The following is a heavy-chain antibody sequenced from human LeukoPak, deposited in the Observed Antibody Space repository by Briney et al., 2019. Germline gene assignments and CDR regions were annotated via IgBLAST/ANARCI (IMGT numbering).Heavy chain of an antibody. CDR1: GFTFSSYW. V-gene: IGHV3-7*03. D-gene: IGHD2-21*02. J-gene: IGHJ3*02. CDR3: AKDYCGGDCYGPGDAFDI. Sequence: GGFLRLSCAASGFTFSSYWMSWVRQAPGKGLEWVANIKQDGSEKYYVDSVKGRFTISRDNAKNSLYLQMNSLRAEDTALYYCAKDYCGGDCYGPGDAFDIWGQGTMVTVSS. CDR2: IKQDGSEK.